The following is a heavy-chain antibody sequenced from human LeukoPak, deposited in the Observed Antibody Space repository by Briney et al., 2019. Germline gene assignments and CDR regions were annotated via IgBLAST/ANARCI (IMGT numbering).Heavy chain of an antibody. CDR3: AKTWRGRGYYGYGPSEYFYYMDV. D-gene: IGHD3-10*01. J-gene: IGHJ6*03. CDR2: ISGSGDST. V-gene: IGHV3-23*01. Sequence: GGSLRLSCATSGFSFSSFAMSWVRQAPGKWLEWVSSISGSGDSTYYADSVKGRFTISRDNSKNTLWLQMNSLRGEDTAVYYCAKTWRGRGYYGYGPSEYFYYMDVWGKGTTVTISS. CDR1: GFSFSSFA.